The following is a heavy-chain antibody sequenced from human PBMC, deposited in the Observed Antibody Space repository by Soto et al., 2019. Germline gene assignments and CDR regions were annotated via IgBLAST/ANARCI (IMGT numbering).Heavy chain of an antibody. D-gene: IGHD1-1*01. J-gene: IGHJ5*02. CDR2: ISSSGSTI. V-gene: IGHV3-11*01. Sequence: PGGSLRLSCAASGFTFSDYYMSWIRQAPGKGLEWVSYISSSGSTIYSADSVKGRFTISRDNAKNSLYLQMNSLRAEDTAVYYCARDPWATGPHHWFDPWGQGTLVTVSS. CDR3: ARDPWATGPHHWFDP. CDR1: GFTFSDYY.